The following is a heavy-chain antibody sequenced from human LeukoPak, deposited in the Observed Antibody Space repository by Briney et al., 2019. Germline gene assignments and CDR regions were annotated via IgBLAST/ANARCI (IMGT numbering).Heavy chain of an antibody. CDR1: GGSISSYY. CDR3: ARETCYDTTPWFDY. Sequence: PSETLSLTCTVSGGSISSYYWSWIRQPPGKGLEWIGYIYYSGSTNYNPSLKSRVTISVDTSKNQFSLKLSSVTAADTAVYYCARETCYDTTPWFDYWGQGTLVTVSS. J-gene: IGHJ4*02. D-gene: IGHD2-2*01. V-gene: IGHV4-59*01. CDR2: IYYSGST.